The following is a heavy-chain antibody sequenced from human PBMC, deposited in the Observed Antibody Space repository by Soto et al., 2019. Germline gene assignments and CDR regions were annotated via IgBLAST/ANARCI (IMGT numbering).Heavy chain of an antibody. CDR1: GFTFNFYS. CDR2: ISPSGGFI. D-gene: IGHD3-16*01. J-gene: IGHJ6*03. Sequence: EVQLVESGGGLVKPGGSLRLSCAASGFTFNFYSLNWVRQAPGKGLEWVSSISPSGGFISYADSVKGGFTLSKDNAKKALHLEMSSLIAEDTAVYFCAIGGRHGGGPAYYYHMAVWGKGTRVTVS. CDR3: AIGGRHGGGPAYYYHMAV. V-gene: IGHV3-21*02.